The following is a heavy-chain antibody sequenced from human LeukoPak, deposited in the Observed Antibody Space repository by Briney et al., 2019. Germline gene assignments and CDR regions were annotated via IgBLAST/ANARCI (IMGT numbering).Heavy chain of an antibody. CDR3: ARGGTMIVVAYFDY. V-gene: IGHV3-7*01. D-gene: IGHD3-22*01. J-gene: IGHJ4*02. CDR1: GFTFSSYW. CDR2: IKQDGSEK. Sequence: GGSLRLSCAASGFTFSSYWMSWVRQAPGKGLEWVANIKQDGSEKYYVDSVKGRFTISRDNAKNSLYLQMNSPRAEDTAVYYCARGGTMIVVAYFDYWGQGTLVTVSS.